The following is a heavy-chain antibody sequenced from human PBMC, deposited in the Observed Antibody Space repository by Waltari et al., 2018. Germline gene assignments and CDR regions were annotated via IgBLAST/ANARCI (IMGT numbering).Heavy chain of an antibody. Sequence: QVQLQESGPGLVQPSETLSLTCPVSGGSISSYYWSWIRQTPGKGLEWIGYSYYSGSTNYNPSLKSRVTISVDTSKNQFSLKLSSVTAADTAVYYCARNTAVLRFLEWLPAQFDPWGQGTLVTVSS. CDR1: GGSISSYY. J-gene: IGHJ5*02. V-gene: IGHV4-59*01. CDR2: SYYSGST. CDR3: ARNTAVLRFLEWLPAQFDP. D-gene: IGHD3-3*01.